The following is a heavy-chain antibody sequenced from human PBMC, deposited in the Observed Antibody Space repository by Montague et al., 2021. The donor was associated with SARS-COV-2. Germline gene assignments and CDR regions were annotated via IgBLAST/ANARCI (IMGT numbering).Heavy chain of an antibody. J-gene: IGHJ4*02. CDR1: GDSVSSSDHY. CDR3: ARHWGIAAAGN. CDR2: INYSGTT. D-gene: IGHD6-13*01. V-gene: IGHV4-39*01. Sequence: SETLSLTCTVSGDSVSSSDHYWGWIRQPPGKGLEWIGAINYSGTTYYNPSLKSRVTISLDTAKNQFSLKMTSVTAADTAVYYCARHWGIAAAGNWGQGTLVTVSS.